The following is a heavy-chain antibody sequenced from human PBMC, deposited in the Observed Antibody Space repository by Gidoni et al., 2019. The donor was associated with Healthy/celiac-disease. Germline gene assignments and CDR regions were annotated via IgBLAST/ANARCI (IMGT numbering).Heavy chain of an antibody. CDR2: IRSKANSYAT. V-gene: IGHV3-73*02. D-gene: IGHD3-10*01. CDR1: GFTFSGSA. J-gene: IGHJ4*02. CDR3: LLIGGSGSYWGY. Sequence: EVQRVESGGGLVQPGGSLKLSCAASGFTFSGSAMHWVRQASGKGLDWVGRIRSKANSYATAYAASVKGRFTISRDDSKNTAYLQMNSLKTEDTAVYYCLLIGGSGSYWGYWGQGTLVTVSS.